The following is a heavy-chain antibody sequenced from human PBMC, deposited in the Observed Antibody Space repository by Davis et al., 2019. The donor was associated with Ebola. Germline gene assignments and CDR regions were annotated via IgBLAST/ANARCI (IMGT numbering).Heavy chain of an antibody. Sequence: GESLKISCAASGFTVRNYHISWVRQAPGKGLEWASVHYRGGPTHYADSVQGRFTISRDDSKNTLSLQMNSLRAEDTAVYYCARDRDTYYDILIGYSPIDYWGQGTLVTVSS. CDR1: GFTVRNYH. J-gene: IGHJ4*02. D-gene: IGHD3-9*01. CDR2: HYRGGPT. CDR3: ARDRDTYYDILIGYSPIDY. V-gene: IGHV3-66*01.